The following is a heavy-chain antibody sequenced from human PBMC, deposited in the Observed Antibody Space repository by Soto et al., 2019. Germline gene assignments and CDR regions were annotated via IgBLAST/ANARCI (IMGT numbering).Heavy chain of an antibody. J-gene: IGHJ4*02. Sequence: GGSLRLSCAASGFTFSSYGMHWVRQAPGKGLEWVAVISYDGSNKYYADSVKGRFTISRDNSKNTLYLQMNSLRAEDTAVYYCAKVRIAARSYFDYWGQGTLVTVSS. V-gene: IGHV3-30*18. CDR3: AKVRIAARSYFDY. CDR1: GFTFSSYG. CDR2: ISYDGSNK. D-gene: IGHD6-6*01.